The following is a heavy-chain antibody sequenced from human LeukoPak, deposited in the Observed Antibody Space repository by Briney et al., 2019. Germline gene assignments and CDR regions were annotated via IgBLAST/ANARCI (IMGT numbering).Heavy chain of an antibody. V-gene: IGHV4-34*01. J-gene: IGHJ5*02. CDR2: INHSGST. CDR1: GGSLSDYY. Sequence: PSETLSLTCAVYGGSLSDYYWSWIRQSPGKGLEWIGEINHSGSTNYNPSLKSRVTISVDTSKNQFSLKLSSVTAADTAVYYCARDFSGGISYFDWNIRGYNWFDPWGQGTLVTVSS. CDR3: ARDFSGGISYFDWNIRGYNWFDP. D-gene: IGHD3-9*01.